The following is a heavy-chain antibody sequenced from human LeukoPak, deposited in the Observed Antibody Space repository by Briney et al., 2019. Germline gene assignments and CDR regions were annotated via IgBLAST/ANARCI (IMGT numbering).Heavy chain of an antibody. D-gene: IGHD1-26*01. CDR2: ISHDGSNK. J-gene: IGHJ4*02. Sequence: GGPLRLSCAALGITFTSYAMHWGRQAPGKGLEGVALISHDGSNKNYGRSVKGRFTISRDNSKSTLYLQVNSLKPEDTAVYYCARGGLVGAILGYWGQGSLVTVSP. CDR1: GITFTSYA. CDR3: ARGGLVGAILGY. V-gene: IGHV3-30*04.